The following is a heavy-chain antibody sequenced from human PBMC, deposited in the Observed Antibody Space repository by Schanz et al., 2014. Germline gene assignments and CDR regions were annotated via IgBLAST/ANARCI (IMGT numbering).Heavy chain of an antibody. CDR1: GGSIRTYF. CDR2: IYYSGST. J-gene: IGHJ5*02. D-gene: IGHD6-19*01. CDR3: ARQYSGWSRFDP. Sequence: QVQLQESGPGLVKPSETLSLTCSVSGGSIRTYFWAWIRQPPGKGLEWIGFIYYSGSTNYNPSLKRRVTISFDMSKNHFPLTLTSVTAADTGVYYCARQYSGWSRFDPWGQGIRVTVSS. V-gene: IGHV4-59*08.